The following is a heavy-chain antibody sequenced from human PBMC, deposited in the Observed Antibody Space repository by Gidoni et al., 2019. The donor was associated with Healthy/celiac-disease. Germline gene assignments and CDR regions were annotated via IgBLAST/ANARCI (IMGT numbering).Heavy chain of an antibody. D-gene: IGHD3-16*01. CDR3: ARMALGLEPFDY. J-gene: IGHJ4*02. CDR2: IYYSGST. Sequence: QVQLQESGPGLVKPSETLSLTCTVSGGSIRNYYWSWIRQPPGKRLEWIAYIYYSGSTNYNPSLTSRVTISVDTSKNQFSLKLSSVTAADTAVYYCARMALGLEPFDYWGQGTLVTVSS. CDR1: GGSIRNYY. V-gene: IGHV4-59*01.